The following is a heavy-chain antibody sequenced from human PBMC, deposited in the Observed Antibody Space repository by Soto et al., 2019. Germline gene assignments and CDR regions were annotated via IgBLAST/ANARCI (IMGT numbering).Heavy chain of an antibody. V-gene: IGHV4-34*01. CDR3: ARGYDSSGYYYYFDY. D-gene: IGHD3-22*01. J-gene: IGHJ4*02. Sequence: SETLPLTCAVNGGSFSGYYWCWIRQPPGKGLEWIGEINHSGSTNYNPSLKSRVTISVDTSKNQFSLKLSSVTAADTAVYYCARGYDSSGYYYYFDYWGQGTLVTVSS. CDR1: GGSFSGYY. CDR2: INHSGST.